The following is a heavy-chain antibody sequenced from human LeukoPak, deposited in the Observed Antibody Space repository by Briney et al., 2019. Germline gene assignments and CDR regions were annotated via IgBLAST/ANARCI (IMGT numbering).Heavy chain of an antibody. CDR1: GFTFSSYA. Sequence: GGSLRLSCAASGFTFSSYAMHWVRQAPGKGLEWVAVIPYDGSNKYYADSVKGRFTISRDNSKNTLYLQMNSLRAEDTAVYYCARVGIVGAGLDYWGQGTLVTVSS. J-gene: IGHJ4*02. V-gene: IGHV3-30*01. CDR2: IPYDGSNK. D-gene: IGHD1-26*01. CDR3: ARVGIVGAGLDY.